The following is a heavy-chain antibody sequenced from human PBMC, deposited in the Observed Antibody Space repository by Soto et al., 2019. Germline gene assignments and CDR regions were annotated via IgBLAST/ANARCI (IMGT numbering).Heavy chain of an antibody. CDR1: GFSFDYYG. J-gene: IGHJ4*02. V-gene: IGHV3-21*06. CDR2: ISSSASYI. D-gene: IGHD6-19*01. Sequence: EVQLVESGGGLVKAGGSLTLSCEASGFSFDYYGMSWVRQAPGKGLEWVSFISSSASYIYYADSVKGRFTISRDNAKNSLNLQMTSLRAEDTAIYYCARSRSHWLASDSWGQGTLVTVSS. CDR3: ARSRSHWLASDS.